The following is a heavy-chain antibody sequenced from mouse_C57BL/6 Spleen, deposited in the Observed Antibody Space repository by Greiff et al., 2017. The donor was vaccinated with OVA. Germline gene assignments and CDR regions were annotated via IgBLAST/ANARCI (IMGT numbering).Heavy chain of an antibody. CDR2: IDPEDGDT. Sequence: VQLKQSGAELVRPGASVKLSCTASGFNIKDYYMHWVKQRPEQGLEWIGRIDPEDGDTEYAPKFPGKATMTADTSSNTAYLQLSSLTSEDTAVYYCTTEEYYYGSSWYFDVWGTGTTVTVSS. V-gene: IGHV14-1*01. CDR1: GFNIKDYY. CDR3: TTEEYYYGSSWYFDV. J-gene: IGHJ1*03. D-gene: IGHD1-1*01.